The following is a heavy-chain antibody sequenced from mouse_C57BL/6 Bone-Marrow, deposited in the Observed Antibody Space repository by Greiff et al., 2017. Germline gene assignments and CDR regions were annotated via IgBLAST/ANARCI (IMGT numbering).Heavy chain of an antibody. CDR3: AITAYSFAY. Sequence: VQLQQPGAELVMPGASVKLSCKASGYTFTSYWMHWVKQRPGQGLEWIGEIDPSDSYTNYNQKFKGKSTLTVDKSSSTAYMQLSSLTSEDSAVYDCAITAYSFAYWGQGTLVTVSA. J-gene: IGHJ3*01. CDR2: IDPSDSYT. CDR1: GYTFTSYW. D-gene: IGHD1-2*01. V-gene: IGHV1-69*01.